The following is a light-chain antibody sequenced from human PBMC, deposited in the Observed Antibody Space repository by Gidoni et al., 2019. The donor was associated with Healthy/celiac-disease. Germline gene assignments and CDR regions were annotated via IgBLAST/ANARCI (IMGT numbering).Light chain of an antibody. CDR1: QSVSSSY. J-gene: IGKJ2*01. Sequence: EILLTQSPGTLSLSPGERATLSCRASQSVSSSYLAWYQQKPGQAPRLLIYGASSRATGIPDRFSGSGYGTDFTLTISRLEPEDFAVYYCQQYGSSPYTFGQGTKLEIK. CDR2: GAS. CDR3: QQYGSSPYT. V-gene: IGKV3-20*01.